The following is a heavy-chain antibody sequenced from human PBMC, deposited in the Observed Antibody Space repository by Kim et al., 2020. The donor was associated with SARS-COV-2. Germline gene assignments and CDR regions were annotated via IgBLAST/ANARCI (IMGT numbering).Heavy chain of an antibody. CDR1: GIAFDSYA. Sequence: GGSLRLSCVASGIAFDSYAINWVRQAPGKGLEWVSAVSGSGGATYYVDSVKGRFTISRDSSTRTVSQQMSSLRAEDTALYYCVRDASPYYDVLTGSYIYSHAMDVWGHGTTVTVSS. V-gene: IGHV3-23*01. CDR3: VRDASPYYDVLTGSYIYSHAMDV. CDR2: VSGSGGAT. D-gene: IGHD3-9*01. J-gene: IGHJ6*02.